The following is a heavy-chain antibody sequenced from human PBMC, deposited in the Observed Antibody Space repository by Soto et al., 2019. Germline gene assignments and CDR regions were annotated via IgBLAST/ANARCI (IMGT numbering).Heavy chain of an antibody. CDR2: IIPIFGTA. J-gene: IGHJ6*02. V-gene: IGHV1-69*13. CDR1: GGTFSSYA. Sequence: SVKVSCKASGGTFSSYAISWVRQAPGQGLEWMGGIIPIFGTANYAQKFQGRVTITADESTSTAYMELSRLRSDDTAVYYCATTVTTYYHYGMDGWGQGTTVTVSS. D-gene: IGHD4-4*01. CDR3: ATTVTTYYHYGMDG.